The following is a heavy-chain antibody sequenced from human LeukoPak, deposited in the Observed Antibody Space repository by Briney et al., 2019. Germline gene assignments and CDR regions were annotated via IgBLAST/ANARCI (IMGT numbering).Heavy chain of an antibody. CDR1: GYTFTSYG. Sequence: ASVKVSCKASGYTFTSYGISWVRQAPGQGLEWMGGIIPIFGTANYAQKFQGRVTITADESTSTAYMELSSLRSEDTAVYYCARVHDFWSGPPHNWFYPWGQGTLVTVSS. V-gene: IGHV1-69*13. J-gene: IGHJ5*02. D-gene: IGHD3-3*01. CDR3: ARVHDFWSGPPHNWFYP. CDR2: IIPIFGTA.